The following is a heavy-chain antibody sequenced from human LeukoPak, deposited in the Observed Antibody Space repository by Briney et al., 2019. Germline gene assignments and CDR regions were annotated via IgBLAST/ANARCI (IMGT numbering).Heavy chain of an antibody. V-gene: IGHV1-18*04. CDR3: ARDFPIVVVPAAMRDYYGMDV. CDR1: GYTFTSYG. CDR2: ISAYNGNT. Sequence: ATVTVSCKASGYTFTSYGISRERQAPVQGPEPMPCISAYNGNTNYAQKPQGRATMTTDTSTSTAYIELRSLRSDDTAVYYCARDFPIVVVPAAMRDYYGMDVWGKGTTVTVSS. D-gene: IGHD2-2*01. J-gene: IGHJ6*04.